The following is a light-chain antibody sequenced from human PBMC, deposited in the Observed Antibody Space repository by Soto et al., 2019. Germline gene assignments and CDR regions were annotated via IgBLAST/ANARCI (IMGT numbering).Light chain of an antibody. Sequence: DIQMTQSPSSLSASVGDRVTITCRASQDINKYLNWYQQKPGKAPKLLIYDASNLETGVPSRFSGSGSGTDFTFTISSLQPEDIATYHCQQSENLPLTFGGGTKVEIK. V-gene: IGKV1-33*01. CDR3: QQSENLPLT. J-gene: IGKJ4*01. CDR2: DAS. CDR1: QDINKY.